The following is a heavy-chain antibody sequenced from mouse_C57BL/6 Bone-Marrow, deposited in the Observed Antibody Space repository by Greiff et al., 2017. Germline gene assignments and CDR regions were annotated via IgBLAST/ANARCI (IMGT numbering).Heavy chain of an antibody. V-gene: IGHV1-5*01. D-gene: IGHD2-1*01. J-gene: IGHJ4*01. CDR3: TRGDGNYYYGMDY. CDR2: IYPGNSDT. Sequence: VQLQQSGTVLARPGASVKMSCKTSGYTFTSYWMHWVKQRPGQGLEWIGIIYPGNSDTSYNQKFKGKAKLTAVTSTSTAYMELSSLTNEDSAVYYCTRGDGNYYYGMDYGGQGTSVTVSS. CDR1: GYTFTSYW.